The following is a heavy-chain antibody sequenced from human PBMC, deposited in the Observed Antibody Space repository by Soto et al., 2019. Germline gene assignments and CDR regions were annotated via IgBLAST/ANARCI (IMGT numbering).Heavy chain of an antibody. CDR1: GGTFSSYA. CDR3: ASGYCSSTSCPTLYGMDV. D-gene: IGHD2-2*03. CDR2: IIPIFGTA. V-gene: IGHV1-69*13. J-gene: IGHJ6*02. Sequence: GASVKVSCKASGGTFSSYAISWVRQAPGQGLEWMGGIIPIFGTANYAQKFQGRVTITADESTSTAYMELSSLRSEDTAVYYCASGYCSSTSCPTLYGMDVWGQGTTVTVS.